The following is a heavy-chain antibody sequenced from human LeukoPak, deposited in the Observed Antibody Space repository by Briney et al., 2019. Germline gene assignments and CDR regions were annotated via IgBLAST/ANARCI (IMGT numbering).Heavy chain of an antibody. CDR1: GFTFSNYA. Sequence: GGSLRLSCAASGFTFSNYAMSWVRQAPGKGLEWVSYMTGGSGPMYYADSMKGRFTISRDNANNSLYVHMNSLRAEDTAVYYCARAGYNYLFDFWGQGTLVTVSS. V-gene: IGHV3-48*04. CDR2: MTGGSGPM. CDR3: ARAGYNYLFDF. J-gene: IGHJ4*02. D-gene: IGHD5-24*01.